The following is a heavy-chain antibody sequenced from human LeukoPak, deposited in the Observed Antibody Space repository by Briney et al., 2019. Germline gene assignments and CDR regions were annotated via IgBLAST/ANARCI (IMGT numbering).Heavy chain of an antibody. J-gene: IGHJ4*02. CDR2: ISSSSSYI. D-gene: IGHD3-10*01. CDR1: GFTFSSYS. V-gene: IGHV3-21*01. Sequence: GGSLRLSCAASGFTFSSYSMNWVRQAPGKGLEWVSSISSSSSYIYYADSVKGRFTISRDNAKNSLYLQMNSLRAEDTAVYYCARGTYYYGSGSYYKPEYFDYWGQGTLVTVSS. CDR3: ARGTYYYGSGSYYKPEYFDY.